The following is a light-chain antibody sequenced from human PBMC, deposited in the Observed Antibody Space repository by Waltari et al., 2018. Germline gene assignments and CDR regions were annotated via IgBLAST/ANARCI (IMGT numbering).Light chain of an antibody. CDR3: NSRDSSGNHVV. J-gene: IGLJ2*01. V-gene: IGLV3-19*01. CDR1: SLGSYY. Sequence: SSELTQDPAVSVALGQTVRITCQGDSLGSYYARWYQQKPGQAPVLVIYGKNNRPSGIPDRFSGSSSGNTASLTITGAQAEDEADYYCNSRDSSGNHVVFGGGTKLTVL. CDR2: GKN.